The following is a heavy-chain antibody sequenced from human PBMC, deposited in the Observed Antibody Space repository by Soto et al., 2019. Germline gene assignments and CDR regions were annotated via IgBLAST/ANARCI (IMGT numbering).Heavy chain of an antibody. Sequence: XXTLSLPCAVYGGSFSGYYWRWIHQPPGKGLEWIGEINHSGSTNYNPSLKSRVTISVDTSKNQFSLKLSSVTAADTAVYYCARRPRGAARQYYFDYWGQGTLVTVSS. D-gene: IGHD6-6*01. CDR2: INHSGST. CDR3: ARRPRGAARQYYFDY. V-gene: IGHV4-34*01. CDR1: GGSFSGYY. J-gene: IGHJ4*02.